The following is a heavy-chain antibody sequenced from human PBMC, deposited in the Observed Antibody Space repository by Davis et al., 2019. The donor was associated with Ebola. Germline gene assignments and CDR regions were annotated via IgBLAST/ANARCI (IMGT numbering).Heavy chain of an antibody. J-gene: IGHJ4*02. V-gene: IGHV4-59*11. CDR3: AKGPTSDAFVH. CDR2: ICDTRSS. Sequence: SETLSLTCTVSGDSISRHCWSWIRQPPGKGLEWIGYICDTRSSYYNPSVKNRVTITVDTSKNQFSLRLDSVTAADTAVYYCAKGPTSDAFVHWGQGALVTVSS. CDR1: GDSISRHC.